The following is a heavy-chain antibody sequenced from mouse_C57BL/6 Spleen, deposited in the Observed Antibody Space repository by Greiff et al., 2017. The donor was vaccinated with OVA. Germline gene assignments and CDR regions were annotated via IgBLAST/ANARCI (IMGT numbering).Heavy chain of an antibody. J-gene: IGHJ4*01. D-gene: IGHD6-1*01. CDR3: TRDPSPGPSYAMDY. Sequence: EVQLVESGEGLVKPGGSLKLSCAASGFTFSSYAMSWVRQTPEKRLEWVAYISSGGDYIYYADTVKGRFTISRDNARNTLYLQMSSLKSEDTAMYYCTRDPSPGPSYAMDYWGQGTSVTVSS. V-gene: IGHV5-9-1*02. CDR1: GFTFSSYA. CDR2: ISSGGDYI.